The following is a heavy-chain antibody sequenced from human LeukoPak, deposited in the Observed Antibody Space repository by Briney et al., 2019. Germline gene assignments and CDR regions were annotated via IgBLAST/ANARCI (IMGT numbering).Heavy chain of an antibody. CDR1: GGSISSGSYY. CDR3: ARHYYSDYYFDY. D-gene: IGHD3-10*01. V-gene: IGHV4-39*01. J-gene: IGHJ4*02. Sequence: SETLSLTCTVSGGSISSGSYYWGRIRRPPGKGLEWVGSIYYSGSTYYNPSLKSRVTISVDTSKNQYSLNLGSVTAADTAVYFCARHYYSDYYFDYWGQGTLVTVSS. CDR2: IYYSGST.